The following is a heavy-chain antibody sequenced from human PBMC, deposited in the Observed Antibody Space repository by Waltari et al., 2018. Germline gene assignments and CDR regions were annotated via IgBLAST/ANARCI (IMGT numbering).Heavy chain of an antibody. CDR2: IRSKAYGGTT. CDR1: GFTFGDYA. D-gene: IGHD3-22*01. J-gene: IGHJ4*02. V-gene: IGHV3-49*04. Sequence: EVQLVESGGGLVQPGRSLRLSCTASGFTFGDYAMSWVRQAPGKGWEWVGFIRSKAYGGTTEYAASVKGRFTISRDDSKSIAYLQMNSLKTEDTAVYYCTRVLSTYYYDSSGYSDYWGQGTLVTVSS. CDR3: TRVLSTYYYDSSGYSDY.